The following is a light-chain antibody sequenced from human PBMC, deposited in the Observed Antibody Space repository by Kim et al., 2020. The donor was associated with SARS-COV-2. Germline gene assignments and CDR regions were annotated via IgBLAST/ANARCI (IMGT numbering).Light chain of an antibody. CDR3: QQYDTVPLWT. CDR2: DAS. Sequence: DIQMTQSPSSLSASVGDRVIITCQASQDIKKYLNWYQQKPGRAPNLLIADASTLEPGVPSRFSGSGHGTDFTLTINSLQPEDIATYYCQQYDTVPLWTFGQGTKVDIK. CDR1: QDIKKY. J-gene: IGKJ1*01. V-gene: IGKV1-33*01.